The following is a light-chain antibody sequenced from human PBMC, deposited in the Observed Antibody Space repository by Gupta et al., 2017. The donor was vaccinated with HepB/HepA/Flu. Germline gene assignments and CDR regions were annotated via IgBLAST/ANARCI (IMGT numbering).Light chain of an antibody. J-gene: IGKJ5*01. CDR2: AAS. Sequence: DLPLTPSPSSLSASVGDRITITCRASQIISSYLNWYQQKPGKAPKLLIYAASSLQSGVPSRFSGRGSGTDFTLKISSVEAEDVATYYCKQSIRNPSTFGHGTRLDMK. CDR3: KQSIRNPST. CDR1: QIISSY. V-gene: IGKV1-39*01.